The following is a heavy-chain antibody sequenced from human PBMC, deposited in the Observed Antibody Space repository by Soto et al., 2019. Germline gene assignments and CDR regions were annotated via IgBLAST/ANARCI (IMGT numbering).Heavy chain of an antibody. CDR2: IYYSGST. D-gene: IGHD1-7*01. CDR1: GASINSGEYF. V-gene: IGHV4-30-4*01. CDR3: VRDPYNWTYQSGYYYGMDV. Sequence: SETLSLTCTVSGASINSGEYFWSWIRQPPGKGLEWIGYIYYSGSTYYNPSLKSRVTMSVDTSKNQFSLKLTSVTAADTAVYYCVRDPYNWTYQSGYYYGMDVWGQGTTVTVSS. J-gene: IGHJ6*02.